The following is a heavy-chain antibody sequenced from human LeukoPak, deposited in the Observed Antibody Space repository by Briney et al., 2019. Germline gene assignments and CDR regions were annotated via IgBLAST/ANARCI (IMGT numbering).Heavy chain of an antibody. CDR1: GYTFTVYD. CDR2: ISAYNGNT. CDR3: ARDRGEQWLVTDELFDY. D-gene: IGHD6-19*01. J-gene: IGHJ4*02. Sequence: GASVKVSCKASGYTFTVYDINWVRQATGQGLEWMGWISAYNGNTNYAQKLQGRVTMTTDTSTSTAYMELRSLRSDDTAVYYCARDRGEQWLVTDELFDYWGQGTLVTVSS. V-gene: IGHV1-18*01.